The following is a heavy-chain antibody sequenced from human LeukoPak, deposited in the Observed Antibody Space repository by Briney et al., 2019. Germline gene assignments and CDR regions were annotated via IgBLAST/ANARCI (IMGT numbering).Heavy chain of an antibody. CDR2: INPDGNEQ. CDR1: GFTFSGSR. CDR3: ARAGVGVTILDY. Sequence: GGSLRLSCAASGFTFSGSRMTWVRQTPGKGPELVAHINPDGNEQFYMDPMKGRFSITRDNAANSVYLQMNSLRVEDTALYYCARAGVGVTILDYWGQGTLVTVSS. D-gene: IGHD3-10*01. V-gene: IGHV3-7*01. J-gene: IGHJ4*02.